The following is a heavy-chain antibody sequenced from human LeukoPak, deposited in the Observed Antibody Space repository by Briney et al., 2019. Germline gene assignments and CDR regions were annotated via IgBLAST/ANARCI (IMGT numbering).Heavy chain of an antibody. CDR1: GYTFTGYY. CDR2: INPNSGGT. V-gene: IGHV1-2*02. Sequence: GASVKVSCKASGYTFTGYYMHWVRQAPGQGLEWMGWINPNSGGTNYAQKFQGRVTMTRDTSISTAYMELSRLRSDDTAVYYCAXXXPMIVVVDYYGMDVWGQGTTVTVSS. D-gene: IGHD3-22*01. J-gene: IGHJ6*02. CDR3: AXXXPMIVVVDYYGMDV.